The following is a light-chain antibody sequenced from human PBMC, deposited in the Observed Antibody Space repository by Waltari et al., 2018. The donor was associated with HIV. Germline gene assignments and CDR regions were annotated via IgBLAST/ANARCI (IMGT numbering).Light chain of an antibody. V-gene: IGLV2-8*01. CDR3: SSYAGSNTFV. J-gene: IGLJ1*01. CDR1: SSDVGGYNY. Sequence: QSALTQPPSASGSPGQSLTISCTGTSSDVGGYNYVSWYQQHPDKGPKLMIYEVTKRPSGVPDRFSGSKSGNTASLTISGLQAEDEADYYCSSYAGSNTFVFGTGTKVTVL. CDR2: EVT.